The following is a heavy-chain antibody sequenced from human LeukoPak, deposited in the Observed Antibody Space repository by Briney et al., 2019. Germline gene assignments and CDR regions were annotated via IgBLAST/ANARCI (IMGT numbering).Heavy chain of an antibody. J-gene: IGHJ4*02. CDR1: GFTFSSFA. D-gene: IGHD6-19*01. CDR3: AKDHGVAVAGMYY. CDR2: MSGSGGST. Sequence: GGSLRLSCAASGFTFSSFAMSWVRQAPRKGLEWVSSMSGSGGSTYYADSVKGRFTISRDNSRNTLYLQMNSLRADDTAVYYCAKDHGVAVAGMYYWGQGTLVTVSS. V-gene: IGHV3-23*01.